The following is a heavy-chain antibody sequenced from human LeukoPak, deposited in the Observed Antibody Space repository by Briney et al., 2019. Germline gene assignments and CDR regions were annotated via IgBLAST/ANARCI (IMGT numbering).Heavy chain of an antibody. CDR1: GFTFSSYG. V-gene: IGHV3-30*18. Sequence: GGSLRLSCAASGFTFSSYGMHWVRQAPGKGLEWVAVISYDGSNKYYADSVKGRFTISRDNSKNTPYLQMNSLRAEDTAVYYCAKGYSGYVDYWGQGTLVTVSS. CDR2: ISYDGSNK. D-gene: IGHD5-12*01. J-gene: IGHJ4*02. CDR3: AKGYSGYVDY.